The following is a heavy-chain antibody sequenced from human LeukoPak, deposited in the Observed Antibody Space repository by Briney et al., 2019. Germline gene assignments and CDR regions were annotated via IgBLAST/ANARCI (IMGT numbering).Heavy chain of an antibody. CDR3: AGDSDY. Sequence: TGGSLRLSCAASGFSFSTYAMHWVRQAPGKGLEWVSFIPYDGSDIYYADSVKGRFTISRDNSKNTLYLQMNSLRAEDTAVYYCAGDSDYWGQGTLVTVSS. CDR1: GFSFSTYA. V-gene: IGHV3-30*02. J-gene: IGHJ4*02. CDR2: IPYDGSDI.